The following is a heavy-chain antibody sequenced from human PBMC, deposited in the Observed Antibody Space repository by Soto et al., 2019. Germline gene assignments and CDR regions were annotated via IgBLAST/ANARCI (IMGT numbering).Heavy chain of an antibody. V-gene: IGHV1-18*01. CDR3: ARARGIFGVVITPQINYYYYMDV. CDR2: ISAYNGNT. Sequence: ASVKVSCKASGYTLTSYGVSWVRQAPGQGLEWMGWISAYNGNTNYAQKLQGRVTMTTDTSTSTAYMELRSLRSDDTAVYYCARARGIFGVVITPQINYYYYMDVWGKGTTVTVSS. CDR1: GYTLTSYG. D-gene: IGHD3-3*01. J-gene: IGHJ6*03.